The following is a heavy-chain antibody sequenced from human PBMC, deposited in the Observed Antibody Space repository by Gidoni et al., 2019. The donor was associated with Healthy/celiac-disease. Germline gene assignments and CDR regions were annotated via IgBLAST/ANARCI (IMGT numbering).Heavy chain of an antibody. D-gene: IGHD2-2*01. J-gene: IGHJ6*02. V-gene: IGHV4-59*01. CDR2: IYYSGST. CDR1: GGSISSYY. Sequence: QVQLQESGPGLVTPSETLSLTFTVSGGSISSYYWSWIRQPPGKGLEWIGYIYYSGSTNYNPSLKRRVTISVDTSKNQCSLKLSSVTAADTAVYYCARDPSTSARGYYYYYGMDVWGQGTTVTVSS. CDR3: ARDPSTSARGYYYYYGMDV.